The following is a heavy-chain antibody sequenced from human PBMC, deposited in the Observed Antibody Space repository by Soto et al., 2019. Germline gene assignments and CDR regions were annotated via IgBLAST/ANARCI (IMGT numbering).Heavy chain of an antibody. D-gene: IGHD3-10*01. CDR2: ISWNSGSI. J-gene: IGHJ6*02. CDR1: GFTFDDYA. V-gene: IGHV3-9*01. Sequence: EVQLVESGGGLVQPGRSLRLSCAASGFTFDDYAMHWVRQAPGKGLEWVSGISWNSGSIGYADSVKGRFTISRDNAKNSLYLQMNSLRAEDTALYYCAKDKGYGSGSDYYGMDVWGQGTTVTVSS. CDR3: AKDKGYGSGSDYYGMDV.